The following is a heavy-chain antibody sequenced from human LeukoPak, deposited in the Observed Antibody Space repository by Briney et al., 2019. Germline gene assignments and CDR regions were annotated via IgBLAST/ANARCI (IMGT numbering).Heavy chain of an antibody. Sequence: PSDTLSLTCAVYGGSCSGYYWSWIRQPPGKGLEWIGEISHSGSTNYNPSLKSRVTISVDTSNNQFSLKLTSVTAADTAVYYCARKGRDYWGQGTLVTVSS. J-gene: IGHJ4*02. CDR2: ISHSGST. CDR3: ARKGRDY. CDR1: GGSCSGYY. V-gene: IGHV4-34*01.